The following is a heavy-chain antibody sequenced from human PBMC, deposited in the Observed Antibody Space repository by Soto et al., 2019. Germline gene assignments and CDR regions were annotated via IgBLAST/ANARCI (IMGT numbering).Heavy chain of an antibody. Sequence: SETLSLTCAVYGGSFSGYYWSWIRQPPGKGLEWIGEINHSGSTNYNPSLKSRVTISVDTSKNQFSLKLSSVTAADTAVYYCARGPGVLRFLEWLLGFDYWGQGTLVTVSS. CDR2: INHSGST. V-gene: IGHV4-34*01. D-gene: IGHD3-3*01. CDR1: GGSFSGYY. J-gene: IGHJ4*02. CDR3: ARGPGVLRFLEWLLGFDY.